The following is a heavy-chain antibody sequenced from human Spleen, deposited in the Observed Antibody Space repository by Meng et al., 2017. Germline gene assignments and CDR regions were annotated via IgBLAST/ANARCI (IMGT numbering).Heavy chain of an antibody. CDR3: AGRAISGGGDY. CDR1: GGSFSDYY. CDR2: IFHSGST. D-gene: IGHD3-10*01. Sequence: QEQPQECGVGLLTPSVTLSLTGGVSGGSFSDYYWSWIRQPPGKGLEWIVEIFHSGSTSYNPSLRSRVTISVDKSKNQFSLKLSSVTAADTAVYYWAGRAISGGGDYWGQGTLVTVSS. V-gene: IGHV4-34*12. J-gene: IGHJ4*02.